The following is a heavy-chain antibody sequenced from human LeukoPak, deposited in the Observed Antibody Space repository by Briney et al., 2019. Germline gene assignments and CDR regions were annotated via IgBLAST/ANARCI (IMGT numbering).Heavy chain of an antibody. CDR1: GFTFSSYE. D-gene: IGHD1-1*01. V-gene: IGHV3-48*03. CDR3: ATPPGTGTTYYYYYYMDV. J-gene: IGHJ6*03. CDR2: ISSSGSTI. Sequence: GGSLRLSCAASGFTFSSYEMNWVRQAPGKGLEWVSYISSSGSTIYYADSVKGRFTISRDNSKNTLYLQMNSLRAEDTAVYYCATPPGTGTTYYYYYYMDVWGKGTTVTVSS.